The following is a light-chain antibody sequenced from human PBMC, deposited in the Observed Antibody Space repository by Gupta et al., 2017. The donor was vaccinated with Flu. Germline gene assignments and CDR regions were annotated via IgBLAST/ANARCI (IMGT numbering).Light chain of an antibody. V-gene: IGLV2-14*01. J-gene: IGLJ3*02. CDR2: AVT. CDR3: SSYGAVGL. Sequence: GQSIASSCTGSSSDVGAYNYVSWYHQHPDKAHKLIIYAVTIRPSGVSTRFSGSKSGNTASLTITGLQAEDEADYYCSSYGAVGLFGGGTKVTVL. CDR1: SSDVGAYNY.